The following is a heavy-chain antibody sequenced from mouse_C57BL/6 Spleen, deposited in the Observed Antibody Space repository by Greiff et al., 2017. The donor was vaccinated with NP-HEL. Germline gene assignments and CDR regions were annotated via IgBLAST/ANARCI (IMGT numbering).Heavy chain of an antibody. D-gene: IGHD1-1*01. Sequence: EVQGVESGGGLVQPGGSLSLSCAASGFTFTDYYMSWVRQPPGKALEWLGFIRNKANGYTTEYSASVKGRFTISRDNSQSILYLQMNALRAEDSANYYCARSEDGSSYDWYFDVWGKGTTVTVSS. V-gene: IGHV7-3*01. CDR2: IRNKANGYTT. J-gene: IGHJ1*03. CDR1: GFTFTDYY. CDR3: ARSEDGSSYDWYFDV.